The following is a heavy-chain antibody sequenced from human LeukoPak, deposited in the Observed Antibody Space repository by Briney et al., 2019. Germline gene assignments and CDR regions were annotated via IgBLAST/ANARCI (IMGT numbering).Heavy chain of an antibody. Sequence: ASMKVSCKSSGFTFTDHYIHWVRQGPGQELEWMGYIGPHSTFTSSPQEFQGRVTMTRDASMSTAYMELTRLTSDDTAVYYCVREGEGPLSKDFDYWGQGTLVNVSS. CDR3: VREGEGPLSKDFDY. CDR2: IGPHSTFT. CDR1: GFTFTDHY. D-gene: IGHD2/OR15-2a*01. V-gene: IGHV1-2*02. J-gene: IGHJ4*02.